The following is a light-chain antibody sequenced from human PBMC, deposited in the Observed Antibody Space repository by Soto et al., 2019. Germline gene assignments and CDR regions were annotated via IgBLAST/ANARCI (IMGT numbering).Light chain of an antibody. CDR1: QSVSSSY. CDR2: GAS. CDR3: QQYGSSPST. Sequence: VLTHSAGTLSLSPGERATLSCRTSQSVSSSYFAWYQQKPGQAPRLLIYGASSRATGIPDRFSGSGSGTDFTLTISRLEPEDFAVYYCQQYGSSPSTFGQGTKVDIK. J-gene: IGKJ1*01. V-gene: IGKV3-20*01.